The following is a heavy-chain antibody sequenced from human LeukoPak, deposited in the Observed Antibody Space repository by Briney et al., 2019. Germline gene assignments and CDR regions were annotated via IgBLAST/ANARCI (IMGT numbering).Heavy chain of an antibody. CDR2: IKTDGTST. CDR1: GFTFSNYW. Sequence: GGSLRLSCAASGFTFSNYWMHWVRRAPGKGLVWVSRIKTDGTSTSYAETVKGRFTISRDNAKNTLYLQMTSLRAEDTAVYYCVRNFHFEKGGCYRHFDYWGQGILVTVSS. D-gene: IGHD3-22*01. V-gene: IGHV3-74*01. CDR3: VRNFHFEKGGCYRHFDY. J-gene: IGHJ4*02.